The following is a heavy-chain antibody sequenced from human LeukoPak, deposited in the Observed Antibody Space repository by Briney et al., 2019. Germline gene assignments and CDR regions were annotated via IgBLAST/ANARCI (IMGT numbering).Heavy chain of an antibody. CDR3: ARGAGIVVVTSFDY. D-gene: IGHD3-22*01. V-gene: IGHV4-30-4*01. Sequence: PSQTLSLTCTVSGGSISSGDYYRSWIRQPPGKGLEWIGYIYYSGSTYYNPSLKSRVTISVDTSKNQFSLKLSSVTAADTAVYYCARGAGIVVVTSFDYWGQGTLVTVSS. CDR2: IYYSGST. CDR1: GGSISSGDYY. J-gene: IGHJ4*02.